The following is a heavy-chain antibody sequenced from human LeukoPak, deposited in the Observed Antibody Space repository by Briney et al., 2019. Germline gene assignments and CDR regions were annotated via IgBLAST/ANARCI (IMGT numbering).Heavy chain of an antibody. CDR2: IIPIFGTA. V-gene: IGHV1-69*13. J-gene: IGHJ4*02. D-gene: IGHD3-22*01. Sequence: GASVKVSCKASGGTFSSYAISWVRQAPGQGLEWMGGIIPIFGTANYAQKFQGRVTTTADESTSTAYMELSSLRSDDTAVYYCARVYDSSGYPNHYWGQGTLVTVSS. CDR3: ARVYDSSGYPNHY. CDR1: GGTFSSYA.